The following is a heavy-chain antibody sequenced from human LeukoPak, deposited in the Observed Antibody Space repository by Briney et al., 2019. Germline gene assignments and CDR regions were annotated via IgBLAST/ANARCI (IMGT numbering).Heavy chain of an antibody. D-gene: IGHD5-24*01. Sequence: KPSETLSLTCTVSGGSISSYDWSWIRQPPGKGLEWVAYMYYSGSTNYNPSLKSRVTISVDTSKNQFSLKLSSVTAADTAVYYCARDDGYNFWYFDYWGQGTLVTVSS. CDR3: ARDDGYNFWYFDY. J-gene: IGHJ4*02. V-gene: IGHV4-59*01. CDR1: GGSISSYD. CDR2: MYYSGST.